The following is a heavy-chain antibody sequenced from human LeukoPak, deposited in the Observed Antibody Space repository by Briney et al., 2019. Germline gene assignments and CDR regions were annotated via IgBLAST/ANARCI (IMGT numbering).Heavy chain of an antibody. CDR3: ARPPAPLVPYYFDY. Sequence: GGSLRLSCAASGFTFSSYSMNWVRQAPGKGREWVSYISSSSSTIYYADPVKGRFTISRDNAKNSLYLQMNSLRAEDTAVYYWARPPAPLVPYYFDYWGQGTLVTVSS. J-gene: IGHJ4*02. V-gene: IGHV3-48*01. CDR1: GFTFSSYS. CDR2: ISSSSSTI. D-gene: IGHD6-13*01.